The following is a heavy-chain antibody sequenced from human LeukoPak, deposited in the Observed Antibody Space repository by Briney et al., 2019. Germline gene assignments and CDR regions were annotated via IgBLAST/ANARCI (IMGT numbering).Heavy chain of an antibody. Sequence: GGSLRLSCAASGFTFSSYAMSWVRQAPGKGLEWVSSISGSGSVTYYADSVKGRFTISRDKSKNTLYLQMNSLRAEDAAVYYCAKGDDYGDYYASSWGQGTLVTVSS. CDR3: AKGDDYGDYYASS. CDR1: GFTFSSYA. D-gene: IGHD4-17*01. CDR2: ISGSGSVT. V-gene: IGHV3-23*01. J-gene: IGHJ5*02.